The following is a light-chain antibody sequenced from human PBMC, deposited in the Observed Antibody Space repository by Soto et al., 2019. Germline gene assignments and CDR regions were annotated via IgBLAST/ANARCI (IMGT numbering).Light chain of an antibody. V-gene: IGKV3-20*01. CDR1: QSVDSSY. Sequence: EIVLTQSPGTLSLSPGERATLSCRASQSVDSSYLSWYQQKPGQAPRLLIYGASSRATGIPHRFSGSGSGTDFTLTISRLEPEEFAVYYCQQYGGSPLTFGGGTKVEIK. J-gene: IGKJ4*01. CDR2: GAS. CDR3: QQYGGSPLT.